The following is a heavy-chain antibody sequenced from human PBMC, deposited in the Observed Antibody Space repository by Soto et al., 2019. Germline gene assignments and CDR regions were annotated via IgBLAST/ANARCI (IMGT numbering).Heavy chain of an antibody. V-gene: IGHV4-61*08. Sequence: QVLLRESGPGLVKPSETLALTCAVSGDSVSRSDFYWTWIRQPPRKPLEWIGYVYSTGTTNYSPSLTSRVDTSGDTSENQFSLKVRSVTAADAAVYFCARVSKLVAPKDTKSAYFYAMDVWGPGTTVTVS. CDR1: GDSVSRSDFY. J-gene: IGHJ6*02. CDR2: VYSTGTT. D-gene: IGHD6-13*01. CDR3: ARVSKLVAPKDTKSAYFYAMDV.